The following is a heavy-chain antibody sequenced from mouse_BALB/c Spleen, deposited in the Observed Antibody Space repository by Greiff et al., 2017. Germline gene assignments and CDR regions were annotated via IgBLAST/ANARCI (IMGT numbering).Heavy chain of an antibody. CDR3: ARDGKGFDY. J-gene: IGHJ2*01. Sequence: DVMLVESGGGLVQPGGSLKLSCAASGFTFSSYTMSWVRQTPEKRLEWVAYISNGGGSTYYPDTVKGRFTISRDNAKNTLYLQMNSLQTDDTAMYYCARDGKGFDYWGQGTTLTVSS. CDR1: GFTFSSYT. CDR2: ISNGGGST. V-gene: IGHV5-12-2*01. D-gene: IGHD2-1*01.